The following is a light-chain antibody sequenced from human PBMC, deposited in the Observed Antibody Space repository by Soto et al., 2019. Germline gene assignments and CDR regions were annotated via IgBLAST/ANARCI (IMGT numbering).Light chain of an antibody. V-gene: IGKV1-39*01. CDR2: AAS. Sequence: DIQMTQSPSSLSASVGDSVTITCRTSQSISTYLNWYQHKPGKAPKLLIYAASSLQSGVPSTYTGSGSETEFTLTISSLQPDDFATYYCQQSYSTPYTFGQGTKLEIK. CDR3: QQSYSTPYT. CDR1: QSISTY. J-gene: IGKJ2*01.